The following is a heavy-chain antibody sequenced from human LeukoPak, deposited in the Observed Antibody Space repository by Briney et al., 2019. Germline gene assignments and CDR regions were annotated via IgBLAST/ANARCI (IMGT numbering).Heavy chain of an antibody. CDR2: ISSSGSTI. D-gene: IGHD3-3*01. J-gene: IGHJ4*02. CDR1: GFTFSSYE. CDR3: ARDLPYDFWSGYYTDFDY. Sequence: GGSLRLSCAASGFTFSSYEMNWVRQAPGKGLEWVSYISSSGSTIYYADSVKGRFTISRDNAKNSLYLQMNSLRAEDTAVYYCARDLPYDFWSGYYTDFDYWGQGALVTVSS. V-gene: IGHV3-48*03.